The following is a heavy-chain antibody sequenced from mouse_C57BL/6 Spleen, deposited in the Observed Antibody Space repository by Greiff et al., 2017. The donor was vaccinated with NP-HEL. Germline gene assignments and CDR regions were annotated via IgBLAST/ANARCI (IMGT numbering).Heavy chain of an antibody. Sequence: EVKLVESGGGLVQSGRSLRLSCATSGFTFSDFYMEWVRQAPGKGLEWIAASRNKANDYTTEYSASVKGRFIVSRDTAQSILYLQMSALRAEDTAIYYCARDVHYGSSSGYFDVWGTGTTVTVAS. J-gene: IGHJ1*03. CDR1: GFTFSDFY. D-gene: IGHD1-1*01. CDR3: ARDVHYGSSSGYFDV. V-gene: IGHV7-1*01. CDR2: SRNKANDYTT.